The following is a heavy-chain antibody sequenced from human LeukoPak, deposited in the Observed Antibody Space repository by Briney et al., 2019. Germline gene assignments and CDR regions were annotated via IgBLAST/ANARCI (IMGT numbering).Heavy chain of an antibody. D-gene: IGHD3-16*01. V-gene: IGHV3-9*01. CDR2: ISWNSGSI. CDR1: GFTFSSYA. Sequence: GGSLRLSCAASGFTFSSYAMSWVRQAPGKGLEWVSGISWNSGSIGYADSVKGRFTISRDNAKNSLYLQMNSLRAEDTALYYCAKAVRGEFDYWGQGTLVTVSS. CDR3: AKAVRGEFDY. J-gene: IGHJ4*02.